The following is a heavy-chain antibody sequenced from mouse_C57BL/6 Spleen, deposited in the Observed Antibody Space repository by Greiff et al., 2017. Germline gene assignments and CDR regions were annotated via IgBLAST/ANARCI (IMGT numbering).Heavy chain of an antibody. CDR2: ISYDGSN. CDR3: ARVTTVVASKYFDV. J-gene: IGHJ1*03. Sequence: DVKLQESGPGLVKPSQSLSLTCSVTGYSITSCYYWNWIRQLPGNQLEWMGYISYDGSNNYNPSLKNRISITRDTSKNQFFLKLNSVTTEDTATYYCARVTTVVASKYFDVWGTGTTVTVSS. D-gene: IGHD1-1*01. CDR1: GYSITSCYY. V-gene: IGHV3-6*01.